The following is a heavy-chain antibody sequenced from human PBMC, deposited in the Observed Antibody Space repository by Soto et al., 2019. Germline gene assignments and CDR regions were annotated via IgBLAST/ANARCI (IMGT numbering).Heavy chain of an antibody. CDR2: IYYSGST. CDR1: GGSISSYY. J-gene: IGHJ5*02. Sequence: SETLSLTCTVSGGSISSYYWSWIRQPPGKGLEWIGYIYYSGSTNYNPSLKSRVTISVDTSKNQFSLKLSSVTAADTAVYYCARLGAVGVLSPWGQGTLVTVSS. CDR3: ARLGAVGVLSP. D-gene: IGHD6-19*01. V-gene: IGHV4-59*08.